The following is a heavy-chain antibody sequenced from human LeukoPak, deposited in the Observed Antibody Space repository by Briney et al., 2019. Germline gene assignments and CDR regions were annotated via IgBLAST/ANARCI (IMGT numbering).Heavy chain of an antibody. CDR1: GGTFSSYA. V-gene: IGHV1-69*01. CDR3: ARDLVTRRDCSSTSCYTPFDY. CDR2: IIPIFGTA. J-gene: IGHJ4*02. Sequence: SVKVSCKVSGGTFSSYAISWVRQAPGQGLEWMGGIIPIFGTANYAQKFQGRVTITADESTSTAYMELSSLRSEDTAVYYCARDLVTRRDCSSTSCYTPFDYWGQGTLVTVSS. D-gene: IGHD2-2*02.